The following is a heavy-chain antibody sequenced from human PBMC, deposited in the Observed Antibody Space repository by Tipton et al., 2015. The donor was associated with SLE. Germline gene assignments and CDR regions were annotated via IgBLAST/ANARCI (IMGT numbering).Heavy chain of an antibody. CDR3: ASGSSGSYWGGWFDP. CDR2: ISYDGSNK. D-gene: IGHD1-26*01. J-gene: IGHJ5*02. V-gene: IGHV3-30*04. CDR1: GFTFSSYA. Sequence: SLRLSCAASGFTFSSYAMHWVRQAPGKGLEWVAVISYDGSNKYYADSVKGRFTISRDNSKNTLYLQMNSLRAEDTAVYYCASGSSGSYWGGWFDPWGQGTLVTVSS.